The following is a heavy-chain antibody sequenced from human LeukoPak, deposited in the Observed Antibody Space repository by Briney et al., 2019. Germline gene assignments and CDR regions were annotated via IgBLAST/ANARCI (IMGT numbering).Heavy chain of an antibody. V-gene: IGHV1-69*05. D-gene: IGHD6-19*01. CDR2: IIPIFGTA. CDR3: ARETGRLAYSSGWYRYYMYV. Sequence: ASVTVSCTASGGTFISYAISWVRQAPGQGLEWMGGIIPIFGTANYAQKFQGRVTITTDESTSTAYMELSSLRSEDTAVYYCARETGRLAYSSGWYRYYMYVWGKGTTVTVSS. CDR1: GGTFISYA. J-gene: IGHJ6*03.